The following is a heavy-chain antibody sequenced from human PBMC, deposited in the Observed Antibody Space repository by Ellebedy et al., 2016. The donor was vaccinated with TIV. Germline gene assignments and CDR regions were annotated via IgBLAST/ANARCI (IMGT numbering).Heavy chain of an antibody. CDR3: AREYSSSSGRVFDS. J-gene: IGHJ4*02. CDR2: INPNSGGA. V-gene: IGHV1-2*02. D-gene: IGHD6-6*01. CDR1: RYTFTGYL. Sequence: ASVKVSXKASRYTFTGYLMHWVRQAPGQGLEWMGWINPNSGGANYAQKFQGRVTMTRDTSISTAYMELSRLRSDDTAVFYCAREYSSSSGRVFDSWGQGTLVTVSS.